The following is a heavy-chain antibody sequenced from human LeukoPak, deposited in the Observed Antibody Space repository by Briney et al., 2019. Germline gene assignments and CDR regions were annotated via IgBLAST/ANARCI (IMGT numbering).Heavy chain of an antibody. V-gene: IGHV3-48*03. CDR2: ISSSGSTI. Sequence: GGSLRLSCAASGFTFSSYEMNWVRQAPGKGLEWVSYISSSGSTIYYAVSVKGRFTISRDNAKNSLYLQMNSLRAEDTAVYYCARVPYDSSGYYWDYWGQGTLVTVSS. CDR3: ARVPYDSSGYYWDY. CDR1: GFTFSSYE. J-gene: IGHJ4*02. D-gene: IGHD3-22*01.